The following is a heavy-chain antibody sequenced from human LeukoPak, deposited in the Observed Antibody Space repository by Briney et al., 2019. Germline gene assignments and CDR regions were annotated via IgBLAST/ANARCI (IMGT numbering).Heavy chain of an antibody. J-gene: IGHJ4*02. CDR1: GFTFSSYA. CDR3: AKTPTSRKTVLLTYPLDY. V-gene: IGHV3-23*01. CDR2: ISGSGGST. D-gene: IGHD2/OR15-2a*01. Sequence: PGGSLRLFCAASGFTFSSYAMSWVRQAPGKGLEWVSAISGSGGSTYYADSVKGRFTISRDNSKNTLYLQMNSLRAEDTAVYYCAKTPTSRKTVLLTYPLDYWGQGTLVTVSS.